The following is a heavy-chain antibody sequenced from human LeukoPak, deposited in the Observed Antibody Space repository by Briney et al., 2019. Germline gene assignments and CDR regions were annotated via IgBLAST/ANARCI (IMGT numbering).Heavy chain of an antibody. CDR3: TKDLLPYMNVDHDAFDM. Sequence: PGGSLRLSCAASGFTFSSYAMSWVRQAPGKGLEWVSAISGSGGSTYYADSVKGRFTISRDNAKNTVYLQMNNLRADDTAVYYCTKDLLPYMNVDHDAFDMWGQGTMVTVSS. D-gene: IGHD3-16*01. V-gene: IGHV3-23*01. CDR2: ISGSGGST. J-gene: IGHJ3*02. CDR1: GFTFSSYA.